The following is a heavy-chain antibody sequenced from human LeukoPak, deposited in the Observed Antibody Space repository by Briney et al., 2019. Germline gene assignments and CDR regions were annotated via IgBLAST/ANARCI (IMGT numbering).Heavy chain of an antibody. J-gene: IGHJ4*02. V-gene: IGHV3-7*01. Sequence: GGSLRLSCAASGFTFSSYWMSWVRQAPWKGLEWVANIKQDGSEKYYVDSVRGRFTISRDNAKNSLYLQMNSLRAEDTAVYYCAKGYGLLDYWGQGTLVTVSS. CDR2: IKQDGSEK. CDR3: AKGYGLLDY. D-gene: IGHD3-10*01. CDR1: GFTFSSYW.